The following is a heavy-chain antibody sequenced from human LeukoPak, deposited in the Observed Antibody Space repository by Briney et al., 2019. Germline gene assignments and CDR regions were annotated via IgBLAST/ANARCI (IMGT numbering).Heavy chain of an antibody. CDR1: GFTFSSFW. Sequence: GGSLRLSCAASGFTFSSFWMRWVRQAPGKGLELVANIKQDGSEKYYVDSVQGRFTISRDNAKNSLYLQMNSLRVEDTAVYYCARRIAGPSSGGDYWGQGTPVTVSS. CDR3: ARRIAGPSSGGDY. D-gene: IGHD1-26*01. V-gene: IGHV3-7*01. CDR2: IKQDGSEK. J-gene: IGHJ4*02.